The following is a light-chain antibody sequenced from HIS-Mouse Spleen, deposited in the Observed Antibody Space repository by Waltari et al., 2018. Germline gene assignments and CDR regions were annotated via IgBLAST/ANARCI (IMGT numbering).Light chain of an antibody. V-gene: IGLV2-14*03. CDR1: SSDVGGYHY. J-gene: IGLJ3*02. Sequence: QSALTQPASVSGSPGQSTTIPCTGTSSDVGGYHYVSWYQQHPGKAPKLMIYDVSNRPSGVSNRFSGSKSGNTASLTISGLQAEDEADYYCSSYTSSSTLVFGGGTKLTVL. CDR3: SSYTSSSTLV. CDR2: DVS.